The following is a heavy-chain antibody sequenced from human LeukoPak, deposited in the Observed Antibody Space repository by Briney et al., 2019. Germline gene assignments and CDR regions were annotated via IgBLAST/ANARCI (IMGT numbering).Heavy chain of an antibody. CDR1: GDPNNNYY. D-gene: IGHD2/OR15-2a*01. V-gene: IGHV4-4*07. J-gene: IGHJ4*02. Sequence: SETLSLTCTVSGDPNNNYYWSWLPEPAGKGVEWLGRMYSSEDTNYNPSLKSRVTMSVDTSKNQFSLRLSSVTAADTAVYYCARYPRGKIGYFDSWGQGTLVTVSS. CDR2: MYSSEDT. CDR3: ARYPRGKIGYFDS.